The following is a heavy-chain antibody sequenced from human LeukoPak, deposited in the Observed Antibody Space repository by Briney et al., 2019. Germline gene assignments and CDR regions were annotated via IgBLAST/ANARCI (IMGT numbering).Heavy chain of an antibody. Sequence: GASVKVSCKASGYTFTAHDINWVRQATGQGLEWMGWMNPNSGNTGYAQKFQGRVTITRNTSTSTAYMELSSLRSEDTAVYYCARRNGWACFDYWGQGTLVTVSS. CDR1: GYTFTAHD. CDR2: MNPNSGNT. CDR3: ARRNGWACFDY. V-gene: IGHV1-8*03. J-gene: IGHJ4*02. D-gene: IGHD6-19*01.